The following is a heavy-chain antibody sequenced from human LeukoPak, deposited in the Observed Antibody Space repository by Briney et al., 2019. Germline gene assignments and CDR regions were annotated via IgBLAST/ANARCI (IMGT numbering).Heavy chain of an antibody. D-gene: IGHD1-26*01. CDR1: GYSISSGYY. Sequence: SETLSLTCTVSGYSISSGYYWGWIRQPPGKGLEWIGSIYHSGSTYYNPSLKSRVTISVDTSKNQFSLKLSSMTAADTAVYYCARRPGATSGSYPFSRLGAFDIWGQGTMVTVSS. V-gene: IGHV4-38-2*02. CDR3: ARRPGATSGSYPFSRLGAFDI. J-gene: IGHJ3*02. CDR2: IYHSGST.